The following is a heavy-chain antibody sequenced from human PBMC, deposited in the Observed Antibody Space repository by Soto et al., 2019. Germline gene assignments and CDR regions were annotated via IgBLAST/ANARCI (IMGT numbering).Heavy chain of an antibody. Sequence: EVQLVESGGGIVQPEGSVRLSCAASGFTLSSYWIHWVRQAPGKGLVWVSRITGDGSTTNYADSLRGRFTNSRDNAKNAVFLQMDSLRAVDTAAYYCARGRSGSYCFDYWGQGTLVTVSS. D-gene: IGHD3-10*01. J-gene: IGHJ4*02. V-gene: IGHV3-74*01. CDR1: GFTLSSYW. CDR2: ITGDGSTT. CDR3: ARGRSGSYCFDY.